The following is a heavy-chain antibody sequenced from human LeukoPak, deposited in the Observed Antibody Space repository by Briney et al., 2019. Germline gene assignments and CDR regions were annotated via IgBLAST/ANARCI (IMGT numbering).Heavy chain of an antibody. CDR1: GGTFSSYA. CDR2: IIPIFDTA. Sequence: GASVKVSCKASGGTFSSYAFSWVRQAHGQGLEWVGGIIPIFDTANYAQKFQGRVTITADESTSTAYMELSSLKSEDTAVYYCARDGVGATKRGAFDYWGQGTLVTVSS. J-gene: IGHJ4*02. CDR3: ARDGVGATKRGAFDY. D-gene: IGHD1-26*01. V-gene: IGHV1-69*13.